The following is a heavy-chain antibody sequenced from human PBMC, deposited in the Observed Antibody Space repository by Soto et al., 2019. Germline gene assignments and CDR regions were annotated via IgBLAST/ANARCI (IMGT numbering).Heavy chain of an antibody. V-gene: IGHV5-51*01. CDR2: IYPGDSET. D-gene: IGHD6-19*01. CDR1: GYSFTTYW. Sequence: GESLKISCRGSGYSFTTYWIAWVRQMPGKGLEWMGIIYPGDSETRYGPSFQGQVTISADKSINTVYLQWSSLKASDTAMYYCARTSSGWFYFEYCGQRTLVTVSS. CDR3: ARTSSGWFYFEY. J-gene: IGHJ4*02.